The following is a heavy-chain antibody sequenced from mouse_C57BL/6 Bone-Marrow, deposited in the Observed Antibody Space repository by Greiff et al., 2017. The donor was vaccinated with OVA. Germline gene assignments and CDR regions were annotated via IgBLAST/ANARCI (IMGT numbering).Heavy chain of an antibody. CDR1: GYTFTDYE. V-gene: IGHV1-15*01. Sequence: QVQLQQSGAELVRPGASVTLSCKASGYTFTDYEMHWVKQTPVHGLEWIGAIDPETGGTAYNQKFKGKAILTADKSSGTAYMELRSLTSEDSAVYYCTRGRLRRPAWFAYWGQGTLVTVSA. J-gene: IGHJ3*01. CDR3: TRGRLRRPAWFAY. CDR2: IDPETGGT. D-gene: IGHD2-4*01.